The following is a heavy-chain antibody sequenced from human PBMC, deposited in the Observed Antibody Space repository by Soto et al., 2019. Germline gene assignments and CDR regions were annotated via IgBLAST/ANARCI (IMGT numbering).Heavy chain of an antibody. V-gene: IGHV3-23*01. CDR2: ISGSGGST. CDR3: AIMMASRYALFPDWFDS. D-gene: IGHD3-16*01. Sequence: GGSRRLSCTASGFTFIRDAKSWVLQAPGKGLEWVSAISGSGGSTYYADSVKGRFTISRDNSKNTLYLQMNSLRAEDTAVYYFAIMMASRYALFPDWFDSWGQRTPVT. J-gene: IGHJ5*01. CDR1: GFTFIRDA.